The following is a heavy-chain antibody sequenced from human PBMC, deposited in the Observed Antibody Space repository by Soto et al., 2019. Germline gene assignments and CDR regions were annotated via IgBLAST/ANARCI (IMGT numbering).Heavy chain of an antibody. J-gene: IGHJ2*01. CDR3: ARQSRGRSSGYFDL. D-gene: IGHD2-2*01. Sequence: EVQLVESGGGLVQPGGSLRLSCAASEFIFSTYWMSWVRQAPGKGLEWVATITQEGSEKYYVDSVEGRFTISRYNAKNSLHLQMNSLIFDDTAVYDCARQSRGRSSGYFDLWGRGTLVTVSS. CDR1: EFIFSTYW. V-gene: IGHV3-7*01. CDR2: ITQEGSEK.